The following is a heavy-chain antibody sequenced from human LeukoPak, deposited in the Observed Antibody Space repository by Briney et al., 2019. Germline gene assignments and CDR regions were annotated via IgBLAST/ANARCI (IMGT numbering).Heavy chain of an antibody. CDR2: INPNSGGT. CDR1: GYTXTDYY. Sequence: GASVKVSCKASGYTXTDYYMHWVRQAPGQGLEWMGWINPNSGGTTYAQKFQGRVTMTRDTSISTAYMELSRLRSDDTAVYYCAREDDGDYDRYYFDYWGQGTLVTVSS. D-gene: IGHD4-17*01. CDR3: AREDDGDYDRYYFDY. J-gene: IGHJ4*02. V-gene: IGHV1-2*02.